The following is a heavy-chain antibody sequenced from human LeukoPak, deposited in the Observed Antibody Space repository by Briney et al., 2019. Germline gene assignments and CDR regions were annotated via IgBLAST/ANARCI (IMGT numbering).Heavy chain of an antibody. D-gene: IGHD3-16*02. CDR3: ARGETFTFGGVIVESAFDI. V-gene: IGHV3-53*01. Sequence: GGSLRLSCAASGFTVSDNYMNWVRQAPGKGLEWVSVIYTGGSTYYADSVKGRFTISRDNSNNTLYLHMTSLRAEDTAVYYCARGETFTFGGVIVESAFDIWGQGTMVTVSS. CDR2: IYTGGST. J-gene: IGHJ3*02. CDR1: GFTVSDNY.